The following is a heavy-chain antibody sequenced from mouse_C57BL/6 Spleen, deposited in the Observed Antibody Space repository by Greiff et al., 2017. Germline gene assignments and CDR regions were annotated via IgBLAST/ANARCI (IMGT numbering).Heavy chain of an antibody. CDR1: GYTFTDYY. D-gene: IGHD2-4*01. CDR2: INPNNGGT. Sequence: VQLQQSGPELVKPGASVKISCKASGYTFTDYYMNWVKQSHGKSLEWIGDINPNNGGTSYNQKFKGKATLTVDKSSSTAYMELRSLTSEDSAVYYCARYEDDYEGYWGQGTTLTVSS. CDR3: ARYEDDYEGY. J-gene: IGHJ2*01. V-gene: IGHV1-26*01.